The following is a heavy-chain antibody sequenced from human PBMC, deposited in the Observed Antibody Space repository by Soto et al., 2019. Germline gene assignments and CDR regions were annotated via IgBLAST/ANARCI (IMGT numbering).Heavy chain of an antibody. CDR2: IRDEANSYAT. Sequence: EVQLVESGGGLVQPGGSLKLSCAASGFTFSDSPMHWVRQASGKGLEWVGRIRDEANSYATAYAASVQGRFTSSRDDSKNTAYLHMNSLKTEDTAVYYCTRPAQCTGYFDLCGRGTLVTVSS. V-gene: IGHV3-73*01. CDR3: TRPAQCTGYFDL. J-gene: IGHJ2*01. CDR1: GFTFSDSP. D-gene: IGHD2-8*02.